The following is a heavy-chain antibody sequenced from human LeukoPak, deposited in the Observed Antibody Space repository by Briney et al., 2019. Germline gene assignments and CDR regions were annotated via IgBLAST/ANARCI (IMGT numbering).Heavy chain of an antibody. D-gene: IGHD4-17*01. CDR3: AKDRYGVFAFDY. CDR2: ISWNSGSI. CDR1: GFTFDDYA. V-gene: IGHV3-9*01. Sequence: PGGSLRLSCAASGFTFDDYAMHWVRQAPGKGLEWVSGISWNSGSIGYADSVKGRFTISRDNAKNSLYLQMNSLRAEDTALYYCAKDRYGVFAFDYWGQGTLVTVSS. J-gene: IGHJ4*02.